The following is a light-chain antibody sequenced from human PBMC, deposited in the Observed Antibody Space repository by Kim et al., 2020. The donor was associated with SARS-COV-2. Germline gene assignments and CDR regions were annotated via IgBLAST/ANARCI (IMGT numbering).Light chain of an antibody. CDR2: AAS. CDR1: QSISSY. CDR3: QQSYSTPYT. J-gene: IGKJ2*01. Sequence: DIQMTQSPSSLSASVGDRVTITCRASQSISSYLTWYHQKPGKAPKLLIYAASTLLSGVPSRFSGSGSGTDFTLTISSLQPEDFATYYCQQSYSTPYTFGQGTNLEI. V-gene: IGKV1-39*01.